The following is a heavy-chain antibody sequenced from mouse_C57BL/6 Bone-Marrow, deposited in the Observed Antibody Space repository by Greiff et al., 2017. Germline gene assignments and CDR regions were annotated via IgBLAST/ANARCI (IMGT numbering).Heavy chain of an antibody. D-gene: IGHD1-1*01. J-gene: IGHJ2*01. CDR3: ARHPYYGSCYGYFDY. Sequence: EVKLVESGGGLVKPGGSLKLSCAASGFTFSDYGMHWVRQAPEKGLEWVAYLSSGSSTIYYADTVKGRFTISRDNAKNTLFLQMTSLRSEDTAMYYCARHPYYGSCYGYFDYWGQGTTLTVSS. CDR2: LSSGSSTI. CDR1: GFTFSDYG. V-gene: IGHV5-17*01.